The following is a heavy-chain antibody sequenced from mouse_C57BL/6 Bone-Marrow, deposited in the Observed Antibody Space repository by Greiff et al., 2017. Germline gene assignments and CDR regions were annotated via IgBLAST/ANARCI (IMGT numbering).Heavy chain of an antibody. CDR2: ISGGGDYI. CDR1: GSTFSSYA. J-gene: IGHJ4*01. CDR3: TRRGQLRLYYYAMDY. V-gene: IGHV5-9-1*02. D-gene: IGHD3-2*02. Sequence: DVMLVESGEGLVKPGGSLKFSCAASGSTFSSYAMSWVRQTPEKRLEWVAYISGGGDYIYYADTVKGRFTISRDNARNTLYLQMSSLKSEDTAMYYCTRRGQLRLYYYAMDYWGQGTSVTVSS.